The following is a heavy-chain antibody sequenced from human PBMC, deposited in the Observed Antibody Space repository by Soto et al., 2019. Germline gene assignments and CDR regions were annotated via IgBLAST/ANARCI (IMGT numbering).Heavy chain of an antibody. CDR3: ARGKSSGPLNYFDT. D-gene: IGHD6-19*01. CDR2: IKESGFA. J-gene: IGHJ4*02. Sequence: NPSETLSLTCGVYNGSFRDYFWNWIRQHPGKGLEWIGEIKESGFATYNPSLKRRVTMSVDTANNQFSLKVTSVTAADTAVYYCARGKSSGPLNYFDTWGQGTLVTVSS. CDR1: NGSFRDYF. V-gene: IGHV4-34*01.